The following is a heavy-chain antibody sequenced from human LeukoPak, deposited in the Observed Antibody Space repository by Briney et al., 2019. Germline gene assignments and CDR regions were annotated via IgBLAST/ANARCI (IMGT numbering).Heavy chain of an antibody. CDR3: ARWGSTSCYDY. D-gene: IGHD2-2*01. Sequence: GGSLRLSCAASGFTFSSYAMHWVRQAPGKGLEYVSAISSNGGSTYYANSVKGRFTISRDNSKNTLYLQMGSLRAEDMAVYYCARWGSTSCYDYWGQGTLVTVSS. V-gene: IGHV3-64*01. J-gene: IGHJ4*02. CDR2: ISSNGGST. CDR1: GFTFSSYA.